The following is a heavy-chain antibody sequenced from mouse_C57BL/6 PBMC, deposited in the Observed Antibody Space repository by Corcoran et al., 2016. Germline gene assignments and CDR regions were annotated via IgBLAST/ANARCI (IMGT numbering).Heavy chain of an antibody. CDR1: GYTFTDYY. CDR3: ARSYYFDY. Sequence: EVQLQQFGPELVKPGASVKISCKASGYTFTDYYMNWVKQSHGKSLEWIGDINPNNGGTSYNQKFKGKATLTVDKSSSTAYMELRSLTSEDSAVYYCARSYYFDYWGQGTTLTVSS. J-gene: IGHJ2*01. V-gene: IGHV1-26*01. CDR2: INPNNGGT.